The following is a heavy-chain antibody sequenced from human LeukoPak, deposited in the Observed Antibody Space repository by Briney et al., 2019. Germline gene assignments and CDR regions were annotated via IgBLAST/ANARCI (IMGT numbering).Heavy chain of an antibody. Sequence: SETLSLTCTVSGYSISSGYYWGWIRQPPGKGLEWIGRIYHSGSTYYNPSLKSRVTISVDTSKNQFSLKLSSVTAADTAGYYCARHPEGFGEYYFDYWGQGTLVTVSS. CDR2: IYHSGST. V-gene: IGHV4-38-2*02. D-gene: IGHD3-10*01. CDR1: GYSISSGYY. CDR3: ARHPEGFGEYYFDY. J-gene: IGHJ4*02.